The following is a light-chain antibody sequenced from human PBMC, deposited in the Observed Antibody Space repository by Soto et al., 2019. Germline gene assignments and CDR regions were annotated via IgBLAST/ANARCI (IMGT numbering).Light chain of an antibody. J-gene: IGKJ2*02. CDR3: HQYNNWPWWT. Sequence: EIVMTQSPATLSVFPGERATLSCRASQSVNSNLAWYQQKFGQAPRLLIYGASTRATGIPARFSGSRSGTEFTLTISSLQSEDFAVYYCHQYNNWPWWTFGQGTKLEIK. V-gene: IGKV3-15*01. CDR2: GAS. CDR1: QSVNSN.